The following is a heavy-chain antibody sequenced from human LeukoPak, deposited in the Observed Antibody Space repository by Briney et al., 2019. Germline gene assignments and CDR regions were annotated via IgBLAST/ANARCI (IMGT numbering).Heavy chain of an antibody. CDR3: ARRLTGLDY. D-gene: IGHD7-27*01. CDR2: IYYSGDT. CDR1: GGSISSSSYY. V-gene: IGHV4-31*03. J-gene: IGHJ4*02. Sequence: SETLSLTCTVSGGSISSSSYYWSWVRQHPGKGLEWIGYIYYSGDTYYNPSLKSRVSISIDTSKNQFSLRVSSVTAADTAVYYCARRLTGLDYWGQGILVTVSS.